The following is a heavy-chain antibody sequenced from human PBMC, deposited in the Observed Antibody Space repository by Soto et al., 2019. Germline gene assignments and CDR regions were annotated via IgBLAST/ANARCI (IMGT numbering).Heavy chain of an antibody. Sequence: PSETLSLTCTVSGGSISSYYWSWIRQPPGKGLEWIGYIYYSGSTNYNPSLKSRVTISVDTSKNQFSLKLRSVTAADTAVYYCARGRGSGSSFYYYGMDVWGQGTTVTVSS. J-gene: IGHJ6*02. V-gene: IGHV4-59*01. CDR2: IYYSGST. D-gene: IGHD3-10*01. CDR3: ARGRGSGSSFYYYGMDV. CDR1: GGSISSYY.